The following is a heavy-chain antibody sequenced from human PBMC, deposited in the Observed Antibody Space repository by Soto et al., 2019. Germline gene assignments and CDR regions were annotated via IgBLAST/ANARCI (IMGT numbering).Heavy chain of an antibody. CDR2: IYWNDEK. Sequence: SGSTLVTPSPTLMMNCTFSGLSLSTSGVGVGWIRQPPGKALECLALIYWNDEKRYSPSLKSRLTISKDTYKNQVVLTMTNKDPVDXSTYYCANRTLLWFGLVWGEGTTGTVAS. J-gene: IGHJ6*04. V-gene: IGHV2-5*01. CDR3: ANRTLLWFGLV. CDR1: GLSLSTSGVG. D-gene: IGHD3-10*01.